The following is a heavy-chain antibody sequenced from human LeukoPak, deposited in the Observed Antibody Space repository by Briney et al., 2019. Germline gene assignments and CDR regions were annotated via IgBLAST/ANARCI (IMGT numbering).Heavy chain of an antibody. CDR3: ARWVVVVPAAIAVDAFDI. Sequence: GASVKVSCKASGYTFTGYYMHWVRQAPGQGLEWMGWINSNSGGTNYAQKFQGRVTMTRDTSISTAYMELSRLRSDDTAVYYCARWVVVVPAAIAVDAFDIWGQGTMVTV. D-gene: IGHD2-2*02. CDR1: GYTFTGYY. V-gene: IGHV1-2*02. CDR2: INSNSGGT. J-gene: IGHJ3*02.